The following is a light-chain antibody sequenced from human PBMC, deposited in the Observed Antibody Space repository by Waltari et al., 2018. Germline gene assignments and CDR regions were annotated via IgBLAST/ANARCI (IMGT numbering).Light chain of an antibody. CDR3: CSYAGTITPYV. CDR2: EAN. CDR1: SIDVGSYNL. Sequence: QSALTQPASVSGSPGQSVTISCTGTSIDVGSYNLVSWYQHHPVKAPKLMIYEANKRPSGVSNRFSGSKSGITASLTISGLQAEDEADYYCCSYAGTITPYVFGSGTKVTVL. V-gene: IGLV2-23*01. J-gene: IGLJ1*01.